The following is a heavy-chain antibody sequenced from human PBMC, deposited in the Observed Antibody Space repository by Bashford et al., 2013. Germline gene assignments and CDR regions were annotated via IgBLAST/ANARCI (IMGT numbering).Heavy chain of an antibody. CDR3: AKDESPSPGWLSDY. J-gene: IGHJ4*02. Sequence: GGPLRLSCAASGFTFSSYAMSWVRQAPGKGLEWVSAISGSGGSTYYADSVKGRFTISRDNSKNTLYLQMNSLRAEDTAVYYCAKDESPSPGWLSDYWGQGTLVTVSS. CDR1: GFTFSSYA. CDR2: ISGSGGST. D-gene: IGHD3-22*01. V-gene: IGHV3-23*01.